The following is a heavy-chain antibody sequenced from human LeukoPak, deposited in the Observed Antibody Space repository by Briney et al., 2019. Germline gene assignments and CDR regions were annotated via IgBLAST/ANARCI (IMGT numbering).Heavy chain of an antibody. CDR2: ILNSGDT. Sequence: SETLSLTCTVSGGSISSYYWSWIRQSPGKGLQWIGSILNSGDTHYNPSLKSRVTISIDTSKNQFSLKLSSVTAADTAVYYCARSLGRGAPAFDYWGQGTLVTFSS. CDR3: ARSLGRGAPAFDY. J-gene: IGHJ4*02. D-gene: IGHD1-26*01. V-gene: IGHV4-59*08. CDR1: GGSISSYY.